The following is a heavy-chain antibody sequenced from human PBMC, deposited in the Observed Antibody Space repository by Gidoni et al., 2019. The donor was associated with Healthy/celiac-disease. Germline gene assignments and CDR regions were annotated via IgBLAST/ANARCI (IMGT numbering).Heavy chain of an antibody. D-gene: IGHD5-18*01. CDR2: ITYDGSNK. Sequence: QVQLVESGGGVVPPGRSLPLSCAPSGFTFSSYGMHWVRQAPGKGMEWVAVITYDGSNKYYADSVKGRVTISRDNSKNTLYLQMNSLRAEDTAVYYCAKEIRMGRDGYDCWGQGTLVTVSS. CDR3: AKEIRMGRDGYDC. CDR1: GFTFSSYG. V-gene: IGHV3-30*18. J-gene: IGHJ4*02.